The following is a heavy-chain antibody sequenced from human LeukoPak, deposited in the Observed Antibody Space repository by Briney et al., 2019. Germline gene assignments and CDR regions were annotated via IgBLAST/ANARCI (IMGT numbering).Heavy chain of an antibody. D-gene: IGHD6-19*01. CDR2: INPNSGGT. V-gene: IGHV1-2*04. J-gene: IGHJ6*02. Sequence: ASVKVPCKASGYTFTGYYMHWVRQAPGQGLEWMGWINPNSGGTNYAQKFQGWVTMTRDTSISTAYMELSRLRSDDTAVYYCARSLVVAGDYYYYGMDVWGQGTTVTVSS. CDR3: ARSLVVAGDYYYYGMDV. CDR1: GYTFTGYY.